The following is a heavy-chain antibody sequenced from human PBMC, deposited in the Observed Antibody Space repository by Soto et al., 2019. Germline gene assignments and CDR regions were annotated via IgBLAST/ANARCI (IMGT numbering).Heavy chain of an antibody. CDR1: GGSFSGYY. V-gene: IGHV4-34*01. CDR2: INHSGST. CDR3: AREPLTGVGRACDI. D-gene: IGHD7-27*01. Sequence: PSETLSLTCAVYGGSFSGYYWSWIRQPPGKGLEWIGEINHSGSTNYNPSLKSRVTISVDTSKNQFSLKLSSVTAADTAVYYCAREPLTGVGRACDICGQGTMGTVS. J-gene: IGHJ3*02.